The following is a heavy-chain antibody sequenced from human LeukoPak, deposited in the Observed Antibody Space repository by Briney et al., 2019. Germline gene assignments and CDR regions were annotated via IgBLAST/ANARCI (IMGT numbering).Heavy chain of an antibody. V-gene: IGHV4-39*01. Sequence: KPSETLSLTCTVSGGSISSSSYYWGWIRQSPGKGLEWLASIYSSGSTHSNPSLKSRVSISIDTSKNQFSLKLYSVTASDAAIYYCARHLSGTTMAHYFDFWGQGTLVTVSS. D-gene: IGHD1-1*01. CDR2: IYSSGST. CDR3: ARHLSGTTMAHYFDF. CDR1: GGSISSSSYY. J-gene: IGHJ4*02.